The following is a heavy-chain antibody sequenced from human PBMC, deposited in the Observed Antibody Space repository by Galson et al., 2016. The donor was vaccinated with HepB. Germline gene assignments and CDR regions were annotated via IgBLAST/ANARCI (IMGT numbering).Heavy chain of an antibody. J-gene: IGHJ4*02. CDR2: IYQTGTA. V-gene: IGHV4-4*02. CDR3: TRGTLGTAATMAFDY. CDR1: GGSISNDYW. D-gene: IGHD4/OR15-4a*01. Sequence: ETLSLTCAVSGGSISNDYWWSWVRQSPGKELEWIGEIYQTGTANYNPSFPRRATISVDKSKNQFSLRLDSVTAADTAVYYCTRGTLGTAATMAFDYWGQGTLVSVSS.